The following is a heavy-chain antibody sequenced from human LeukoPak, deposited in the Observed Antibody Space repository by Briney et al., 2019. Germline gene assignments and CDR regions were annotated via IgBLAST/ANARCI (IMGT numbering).Heavy chain of an antibody. Sequence: SETLSLTCTVSGGSISSYYWSWIRQPPGKGLEWIGYIYYSGSTNYNPSLKSRVTISVDTSKNQFSLKLSSVIAADTAVYYCARDQNGGDVWGKGTTVTVSS. V-gene: IGHV4-59*01. CDR1: GGSISSYY. J-gene: IGHJ6*04. CDR2: IYYSGST. CDR3: ARDQNGGDV.